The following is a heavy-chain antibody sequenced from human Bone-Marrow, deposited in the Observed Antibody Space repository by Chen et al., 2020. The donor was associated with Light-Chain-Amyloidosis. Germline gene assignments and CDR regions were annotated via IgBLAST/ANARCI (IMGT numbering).Heavy chain of an antibody. CDR3: ARYEPHFSDSIISGYTA. CDR2: INHSGSA. Sequence: QVELQQWGAGLLKPSETLSLTCGIHNGAFGDDYWTWIRQPPGKGLQWIAEINHSGSANYNSSLKSRTTISVDKSKNQFSLRMISVTAADTAVYYRARYEPHFSDSIISGYTAWGQGTSVTVSS. D-gene: IGHD5-12*01. V-gene: IGHV4-34*01. CDR1: NGAFGDDY. J-gene: IGHJ5*02.